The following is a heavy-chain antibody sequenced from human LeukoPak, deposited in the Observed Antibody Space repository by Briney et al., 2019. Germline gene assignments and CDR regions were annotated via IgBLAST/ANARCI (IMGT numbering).Heavy chain of an antibody. CDR2: INPNSGGT. CDR1: GYTFTSYH. CDR3: ARDYYDSSGYYDG. J-gene: IGHJ4*02. V-gene: IGHV1-2*06. Sequence: ASVKVSCKASGYTFTSYHINWVRQATGQGLEWMGRINPNSGGTNYAQKFQGRVTMTRDTSISTAYMELSRLRSDDTAVYYCARDYYDSSGYYDGWGQGTLVTVSS. D-gene: IGHD3-22*01.